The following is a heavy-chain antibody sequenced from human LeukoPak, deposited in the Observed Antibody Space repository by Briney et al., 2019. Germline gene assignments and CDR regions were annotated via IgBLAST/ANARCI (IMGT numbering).Heavy chain of an antibody. Sequence: SVKVSCKASGGTFSSYAISWVRQAPGQGLEWMGGIIPIFGTANYAQKLQGRVTITADESTSTAYVELSSLRSEDTAVYYCAREERRGYSYGIWGQGTLVTVSS. V-gene: IGHV1-69*13. CDR3: AREERRGYSYGI. D-gene: IGHD5-18*01. CDR2: IIPIFGTA. J-gene: IGHJ4*02. CDR1: GGTFSSYA.